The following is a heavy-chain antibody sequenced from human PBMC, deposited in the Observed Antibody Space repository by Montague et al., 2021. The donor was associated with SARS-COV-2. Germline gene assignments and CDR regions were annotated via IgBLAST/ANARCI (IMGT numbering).Heavy chain of an antibody. D-gene: IGHD3-22*01. V-gene: IGHV4-59*01. J-gene: IGHJ4*03. CDR2: IYYSGRT. CDR3: ARRWYSSGYQGIYYFDY. CDR1: GASISSYY. Sequence: SETLSLTCTGSGASISSYYWSWIRQPPGKGLEWIGYIYYSGRTNYNPSLKSRVTISVDTSKNQFSLKLSSVTAADTAVYYCARRWYSSGYQGIYYFDYWGQGTLVTVSS.